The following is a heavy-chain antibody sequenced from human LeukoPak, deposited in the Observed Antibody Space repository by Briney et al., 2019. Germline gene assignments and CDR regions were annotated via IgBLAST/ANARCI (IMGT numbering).Heavy chain of an antibody. Sequence: GGSLRLSCAASGFTFSSYAMTWVRQAPGKGLEWVSVISGSVTSTYYADSVKGRFTISRDNSKNTLYLQMNSLRAEDTAVYYCARDLGRYCTNGVCFPDAFDIWGQGTMVTVSS. V-gene: IGHV3-23*01. CDR2: ISGSVTST. CDR3: ARDLGRYCTNGVCFPDAFDI. D-gene: IGHD2-8*01. CDR1: GFTFSSYA. J-gene: IGHJ3*02.